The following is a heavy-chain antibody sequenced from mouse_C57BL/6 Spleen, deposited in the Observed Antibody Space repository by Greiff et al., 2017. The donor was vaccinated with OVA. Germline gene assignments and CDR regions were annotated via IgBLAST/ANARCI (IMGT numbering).Heavy chain of an antibody. Sequence: QVQLKESGAELVKPGASVKLSCKASGYAFTSYWMNWVKQRPGKGLEWIGQIYPGDGDTNYNGKFKGKATLTADKSSSTAYMHLSSLTSEDSAVYFCASAFITTVVATGCWGKGTTLTVSS. CDR3: ASAFITTVVATGC. J-gene: IGHJ2*01. CDR2: IYPGDGDT. CDR1: GYAFTSYW. V-gene: IGHV1-80*01. D-gene: IGHD1-1*01.